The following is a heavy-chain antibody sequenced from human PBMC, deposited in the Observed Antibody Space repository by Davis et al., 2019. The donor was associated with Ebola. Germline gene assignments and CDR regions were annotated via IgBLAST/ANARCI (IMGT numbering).Heavy chain of an antibody. CDR1: GGSVSSGSYY. CDR3: ATLAARGYYYGMDV. D-gene: IGHD6-6*01. V-gene: IGHV4-61*01. J-gene: IGHJ6*02. CDR2: IYYSGST. Sequence: MPSETLSLTCTVSGGSVSSGSYYWSWIRQPPGKGLEWIGYIYYSGSTNYNPSLKSRVTISVDTSKNQFSLKLSSVTAADTAVYYCATLAARGYYYGMDVWGQGTTVTVSS.